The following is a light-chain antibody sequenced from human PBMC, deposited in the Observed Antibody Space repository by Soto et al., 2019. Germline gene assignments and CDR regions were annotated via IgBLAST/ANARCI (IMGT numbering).Light chain of an antibody. J-gene: IGLJ2*01. CDR1: SSNIGAGYD. Sequence: QSVLTQPPSVSGAPGQRVTISCTGTSSNIGAGYDVHWYQQLPGTAPKLLIHGNTNRPSGVPDRFSGSRSGTSASLAITGLQAEDEADYYCQSYDNSLSGSRVFGGGTKLPS. V-gene: IGLV1-40*01. CDR3: QSYDNSLSGSRV. CDR2: GNT.